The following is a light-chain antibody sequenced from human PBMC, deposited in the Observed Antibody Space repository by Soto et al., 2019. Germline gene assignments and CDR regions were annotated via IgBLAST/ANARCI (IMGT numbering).Light chain of an antibody. Sequence: QSALTQPASVSGSPGQSIAVSCTGTSSDVGGYNYVSWYQQHPGKAPKLMIFEVSNRPSGVSDRFSGSKSGSTASLTISGLQAEDEADYYCSSYSSSSTYVFGTGTKPTVL. J-gene: IGLJ1*01. CDR2: EVS. V-gene: IGLV2-14*01. CDR1: SSDVGGYNY. CDR3: SSYSSSSTYV.